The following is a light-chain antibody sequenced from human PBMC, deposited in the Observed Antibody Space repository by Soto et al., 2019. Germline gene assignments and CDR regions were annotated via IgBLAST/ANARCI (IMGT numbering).Light chain of an antibody. J-gene: IGKJ3*01. CDR3: QHRDRWPPIIT. V-gene: IGKV3-11*01. Sequence: EIVLTQSPATLSFSPGDTATLSCRASQNVGSYLAWYQQKPGQAPRLLIYEIFKRATGIPARFSGSGSGTAFTLTISSLEPEDFAVYYCQHRDRWPPIITFGPGTTVDIK. CDR2: EIF. CDR1: QNVGSY.